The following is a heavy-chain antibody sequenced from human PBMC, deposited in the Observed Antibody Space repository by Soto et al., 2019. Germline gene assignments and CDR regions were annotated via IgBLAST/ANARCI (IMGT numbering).Heavy chain of an antibody. D-gene: IGHD3-10*01. CDR3: ARGGEHLGYYGLDV. CDR2: MYYTGVT. Sequence: SETLSLTCSVSGGSVRSGNHFWNWIRQPPGRRLEWLGYMYYTGVTNYNPSLKSRVSMSVDTSKNQFSLKLTSLTAADTAVYYCARGGEHLGYYGLDVWGQGITVTVSS. CDR1: GGSVRSGNHF. V-gene: IGHV4-61*01. J-gene: IGHJ6*02.